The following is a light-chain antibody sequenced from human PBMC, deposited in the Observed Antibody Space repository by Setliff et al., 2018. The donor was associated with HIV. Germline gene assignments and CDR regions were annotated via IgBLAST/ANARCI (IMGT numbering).Light chain of an antibody. CDR2: EVS. CDR3: GSYTTSATYV. V-gene: IGLV2-14*01. J-gene: IGLJ1*01. CDR1: SSDVGGYNY. Sequence: SALTQPASVSGSPGQSITISCTGTSSDVGGYNYVSWYQQHPGKAPKLMIYEVSNRPSGISNRFSGSKSGNTASLTISGLQAEDEADYYCGSYTTSATYVFGTGTKVTVL.